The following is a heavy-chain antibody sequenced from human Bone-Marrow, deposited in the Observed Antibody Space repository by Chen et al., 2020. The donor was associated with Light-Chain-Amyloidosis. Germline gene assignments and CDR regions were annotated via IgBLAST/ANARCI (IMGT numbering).Heavy chain of an antibody. Sequence: QLQLQESGPGLVKPSETLSLTCTVSGGSISSISYYWGWIRQPPGKGLEWIGSIYYSGSTYYNPSLKSRVTISVDTSKNQFSLKLSSVTAADTAVYYCARDGIEGQWLPPDIWGQGTMVTVSS. CDR2: IYYSGST. CDR1: GGSISSISYY. V-gene: IGHV4-39*07. J-gene: IGHJ3*02. D-gene: IGHD6-19*01. CDR3: ARDGIEGQWLPPDI.